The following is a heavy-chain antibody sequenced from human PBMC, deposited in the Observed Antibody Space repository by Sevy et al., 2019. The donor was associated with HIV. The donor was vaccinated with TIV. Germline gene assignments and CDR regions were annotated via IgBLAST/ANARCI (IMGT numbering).Heavy chain of an antibody. D-gene: IGHD3-3*02. V-gene: IGHV4-59*08. Sequence: SETLSLTCTVSGGSITSLYWNWIRQPPGKGLEWIANIYYNGHINYNPSLKSRVTLSLDTSKNQFSLRLSSMTAADTAMYYCAGENARGRGYSWGQGTLVTVSS. CDR1: GGSITSLY. CDR2: IYYNGHI. J-gene: IGHJ4*02. CDR3: AGENARGRGYS.